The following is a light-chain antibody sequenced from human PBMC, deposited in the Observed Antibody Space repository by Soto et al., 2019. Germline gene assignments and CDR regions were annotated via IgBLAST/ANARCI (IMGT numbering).Light chain of an antibody. J-gene: IGLJ1*01. CDR2: DVT. CDR1: SSDGGGYNF. CDR3: SSYTSISTYV. Sequence: QSALTQPASVSGSPGQSITISCTGTSSDGGGYNFVSWYQQHPDKAPKLMIYDVTNRPSGVSNRFSGSKSGNTASLTISGLQAEDEADYYCSSYTSISTYVFGTGTKVTVL. V-gene: IGLV2-14*01.